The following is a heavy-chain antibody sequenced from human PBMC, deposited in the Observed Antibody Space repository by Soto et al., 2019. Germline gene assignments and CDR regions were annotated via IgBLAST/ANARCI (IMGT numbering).Heavy chain of an antibody. J-gene: IGHJ4*02. CDR3: ARLPYYDILTGYYENTDY. V-gene: IGHV4-59*08. D-gene: IGHD3-9*01. CDR2: IYYIGST. CDR1: GGSIFSYY. Sequence: SETLSLTYTVSGGSIFSYYWSWIRQPPGKGLEWIGYIYYIGSTNYNPSLKSRVTISVDTSKNHFSLKLNSVTAADTAVYYCARLPYYDILTGYYENTDYWGQGTLVTVSS.